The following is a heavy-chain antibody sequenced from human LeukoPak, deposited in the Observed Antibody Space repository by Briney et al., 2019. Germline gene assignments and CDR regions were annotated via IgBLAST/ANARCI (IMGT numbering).Heavy chain of an antibody. D-gene: IGHD3-10*01. J-gene: IGHJ4*02. Sequence: SETLSLTCTVSGGSISSYYWSWIRQPPGKGLEWIGYIYYSGSTNYNPSLKSRVTISVDTSKNQFSLKLSSVTAADTAVYYCARGGYYGSGRLRYWGQGTLVTVSS. CDR3: ARGGYYGSGRLRY. CDR1: GGSISSYY. V-gene: IGHV4-59*01. CDR2: IYYSGST.